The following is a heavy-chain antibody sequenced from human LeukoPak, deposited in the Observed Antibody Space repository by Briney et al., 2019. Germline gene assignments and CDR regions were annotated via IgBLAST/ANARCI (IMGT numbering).Heavy chain of an antibody. Sequence: KPSETLSLTCAVYGGSFSGYYWSWIRQPPGKGLEWIGEINHSGSTNYNPSLKSRVTISVDTSKNQFSLKLSSVTAADTAVYYCARRIPLVPAAIIDSTTPLAAFDIWGQGTMVTVSS. CDR1: GGSFSGYY. V-gene: IGHV4-34*01. D-gene: IGHD2-2*01. J-gene: IGHJ3*02. CDR3: ARRIPLVPAAIIDSTTPLAAFDI. CDR2: INHSGST.